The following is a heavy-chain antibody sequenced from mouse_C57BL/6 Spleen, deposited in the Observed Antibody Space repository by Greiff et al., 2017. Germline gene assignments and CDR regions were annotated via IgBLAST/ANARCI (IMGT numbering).Heavy chain of an antibody. V-gene: IGHV2-2*01. CDR3: ARSLGRYAMDY. CDR2: IWSGGST. J-gene: IGHJ4*01. D-gene: IGHD4-1*01. Sequence: QVQLQQSGPGLVQPSQSLSITCPVSGFSLTRYGVHWVRQSPGKGLEWLGVIWSGGSTDYHAAFISRLSISKENSESQVFFKMNSLQADDTAIYYCARSLGRYAMDYWGQGTSVTVSS. CDR1: GFSLTRYG.